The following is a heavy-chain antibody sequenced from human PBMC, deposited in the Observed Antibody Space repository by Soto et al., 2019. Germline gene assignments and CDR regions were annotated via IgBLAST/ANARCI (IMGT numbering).Heavy chain of an antibody. CDR3: ARDRGYSYGSLFDY. D-gene: IGHD5-18*01. J-gene: IGHJ4*02. CDR2: ISAYNGNT. CDR1: RYSFTKSF. Sequence: GASVKVSCKASRYSFTKSFTQWVRQGPGQGLEWMGWISAYNGNTNYAQKLQGRVTMTTDTSTSTAYMELRSLRSDDTAVYYCARDRGYSYGSLFDYWGQGTLVTVSS. V-gene: IGHV1-18*04.